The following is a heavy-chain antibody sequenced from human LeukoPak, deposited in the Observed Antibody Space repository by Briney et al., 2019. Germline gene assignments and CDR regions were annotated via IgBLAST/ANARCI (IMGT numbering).Heavy chain of an antibody. CDR1: GFSFSSYE. CDR2: ISSGAATF. D-gene: IGHD3-22*01. J-gene: IGHJ3*02. V-gene: IGHV3-48*03. CDR3: ARDSHYYDNSGYPHDVFDI. Sequence: PGESLRLSCAASGFSFSSYEMNWVRQAPGKGLEWVSSISSGAATFYYADSVKGRFTISRDNTKNSVFLQMNSLRAEDTALYYCARDSHYYDNSGYPHDVFDIWGQGTMVTVSS.